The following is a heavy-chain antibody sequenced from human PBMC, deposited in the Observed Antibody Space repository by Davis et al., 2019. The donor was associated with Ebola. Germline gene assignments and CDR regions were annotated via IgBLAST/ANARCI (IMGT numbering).Heavy chain of an antibody. Sequence: PGGSLRLSCAVYGGSFSGYYWSWIRQPPGKGLEWIGEINHSGSTNYNPSLKSRVTISVDTSKNQFSLKLSSVTAADTAVYYCARGSKFDYWGQGTLVTVSS. CDR1: GGSFSGYY. CDR3: ARGSKFDY. CDR2: INHSGST. J-gene: IGHJ4*02. V-gene: IGHV4-34*01.